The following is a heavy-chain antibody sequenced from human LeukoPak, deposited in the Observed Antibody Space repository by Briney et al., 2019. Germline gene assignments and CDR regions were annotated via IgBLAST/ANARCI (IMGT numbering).Heavy chain of an antibody. D-gene: IGHD2-8*01. Sequence: GGSLRLSCAASGFSLRSSEMNWVRQAPGKGPEWAAHINSADNVEYYTDSVRGRLTMSRDNDKDLLYLQMNSLRDEDTAVYYCARDTVNGPFVISLDLWGQGVLVTVSS. CDR3: ARDTVNGPFVISLDL. CDR1: GFSLRSSE. CDR2: INSADNVE. J-gene: IGHJ5*02. V-gene: IGHV3-48*03.